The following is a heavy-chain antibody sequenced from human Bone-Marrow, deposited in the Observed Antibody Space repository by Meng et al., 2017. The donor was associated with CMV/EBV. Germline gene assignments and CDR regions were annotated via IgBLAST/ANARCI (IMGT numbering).Heavy chain of an antibody. D-gene: IGHD2-2*01. Sequence: GSLSLSCIVSGGSISSSSYYWGWIRQPPGKGLEWIGSIYYSGSTYYNPYLKSRVTISVDTSKNQWSLKLSSVTAADTAVDYCARDSSTSSRRAGYYYGMDVWGQGTTVTVAS. CDR3: ARDSSTSSRRAGYYYGMDV. CDR2: IYYSGST. V-gene: IGHV4-39*07. CDR1: GGSISSSSYY. J-gene: IGHJ6*02.